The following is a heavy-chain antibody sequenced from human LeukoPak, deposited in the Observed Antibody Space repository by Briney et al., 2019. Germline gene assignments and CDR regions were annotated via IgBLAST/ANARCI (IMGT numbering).Heavy chain of an antibody. V-gene: IGHV3-23*01. CDR2: ISGSGGST. Sequence: PGGSLRLSCAASGFTFSSYAMSWVRQAPGKGLEWVSAISGSGGSTYYADSVEGRFTISRDNSKNTLYLQMNSLRAEDTAVYYCAKDPDIVVVPAAEVDAFDIWGQGTMVTVSS. CDR1: GFTFSSYA. CDR3: AKDPDIVVVPAAEVDAFDI. D-gene: IGHD2-2*01. J-gene: IGHJ3*02.